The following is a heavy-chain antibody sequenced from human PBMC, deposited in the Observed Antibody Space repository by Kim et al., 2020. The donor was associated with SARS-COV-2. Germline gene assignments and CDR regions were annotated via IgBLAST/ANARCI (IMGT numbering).Heavy chain of an antibody. V-gene: IGHV1-69*04. CDR2: IIPILGIA. Sequence: SVKVSCKASGGTFSSYAISWVRQAPGQGLEWMGRIIPILGIANYAQKFQGRVTITADKSTSTAYMELSSLRSEDTAVYYCARDGIWTSGYPTGFDYWGQGTLVTVSS. CDR1: GGTFSSYA. J-gene: IGHJ4*02. D-gene: IGHD1-1*01. CDR3: ARDGIWTSGYPTGFDY.